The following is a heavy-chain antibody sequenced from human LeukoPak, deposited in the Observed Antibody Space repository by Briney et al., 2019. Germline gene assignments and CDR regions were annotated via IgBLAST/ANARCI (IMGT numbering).Heavy chain of an antibody. CDR3: ARVGNTNFFDY. D-gene: IGHD1-7*01. J-gene: IGHJ4*02. Sequence: PSETLSLTCAVYGGSFSGYYWSWIRQPPGKGLEWIGEINHSGSTNYNPSLKSRVTISVDTSKNQFSLKLSSVTAADTAVYYCARVGNTNFFDYWGQGTLVTVSS. CDR1: GGSFSGYY. V-gene: IGHV4-34*01. CDR2: INHSGST.